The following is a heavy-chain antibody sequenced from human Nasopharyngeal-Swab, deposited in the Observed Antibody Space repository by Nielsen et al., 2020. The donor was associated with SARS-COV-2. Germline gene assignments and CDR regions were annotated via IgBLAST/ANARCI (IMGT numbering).Heavy chain of an antibody. D-gene: IGHD2-15*01. CDR3: AREDGSGSPFDS. Sequence: WIRQPPGKGLEWVANIKQDGSEKYYVDSVEGRFTISRGNAKNSLYLQMNSLRAEDTAVYYCAREDGSGSPFDSWGQGTLVTVSS. J-gene: IGHJ4*02. V-gene: IGHV3-7*01. CDR2: IKQDGSEK.